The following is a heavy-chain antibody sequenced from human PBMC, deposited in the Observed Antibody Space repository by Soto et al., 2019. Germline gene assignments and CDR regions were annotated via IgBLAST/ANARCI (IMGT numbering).Heavy chain of an antibody. D-gene: IGHD3-10*01. CDR3: AACSFYGSGSYYYY. J-gene: IGHJ4*02. Sequence: QVQLQQWGAGLLKPSETLSLTCAVYGGSFSGYYWSWIRQPPGKGLEWIGEINHSGSTNYNPSLKSRVTISVDTSKNQFSLKLSSVTAADTAVYYCAACSFYGSGSYYYYWGQGTLVTVSS. CDR1: GGSFSGYY. CDR2: INHSGST. V-gene: IGHV4-34*01.